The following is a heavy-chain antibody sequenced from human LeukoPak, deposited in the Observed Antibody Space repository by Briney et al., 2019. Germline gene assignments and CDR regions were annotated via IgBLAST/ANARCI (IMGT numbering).Heavy chain of an antibody. CDR3: ARGGSGSYYPFDY. V-gene: IGHV1-69*13. CDR2: IIPIFGTA. CDR1: GYTFTSYG. J-gene: IGHJ4*02. Sequence: GASVKVSCKASGYTFTSYGISWVRQAPGQGLEWMGGIIPIFGTANYAQKFQGRVTITAGESTSTAYMELSSLRSEDTAVYYCARGGSGSYYPFDYWGQGTLVTVSS. D-gene: IGHD3-10*01.